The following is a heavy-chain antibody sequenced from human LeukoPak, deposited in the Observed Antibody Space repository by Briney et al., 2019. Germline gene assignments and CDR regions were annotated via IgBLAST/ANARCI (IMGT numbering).Heavy chain of an antibody. Sequence: SVKVSCKASGGTFSSYAISWVRQAPGQGLEWMGGIIPIFGTANYAQKFQGRVTITADKSTSTAYMELSSLRSEDTAVYYCARGGSPEYYYYYMDVWGKGTTVTVSS. CDR1: GGTFSSYA. CDR3: ARGGSPEYYYYYMDV. D-gene: IGHD1-26*01. V-gene: IGHV1-69*06. CDR2: IIPIFGTA. J-gene: IGHJ6*03.